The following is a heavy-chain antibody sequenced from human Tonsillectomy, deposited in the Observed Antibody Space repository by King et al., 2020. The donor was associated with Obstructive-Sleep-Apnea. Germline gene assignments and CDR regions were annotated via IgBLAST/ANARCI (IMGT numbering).Heavy chain of an antibody. J-gene: IGHJ4*02. CDR2: ISAYNGNT. Sequence: VQLVESGAEVKKPGASVKVSCKTSGYTFTSYTITWVRQAPGQGLEWMGWISAYNGNTNHAQKIQGRVTITKDTSTSTAYMELRSLRSDDTAVYYCALLTRGGVGASGFDYWGQGTLVTVSS. V-gene: IGHV1-18*01. CDR3: ALLTRGGVGASGFDY. CDR1: GYTFTSYT. D-gene: IGHD1-26*01.